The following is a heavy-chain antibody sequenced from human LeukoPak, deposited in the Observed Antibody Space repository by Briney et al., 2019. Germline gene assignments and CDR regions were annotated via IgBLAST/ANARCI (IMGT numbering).Heavy chain of an antibody. D-gene: IGHD3-3*01. CDR2: IYTSGST. CDR1: GGSISSYY. V-gene: IGHV4-4*07. CDR3: AREYYDFWSGSTPLYYSSYYMDV. Sequence: PSESLSLTCTVSGGSISSYYWSWIRQPPGKGLEWIGRIYTSGSTNYNPSLKSGVTMSVDTSKNQFSLKLSSVTAADTAVYYCAREYYDFWSGSTPLYYSSYYMDVWGKGTTVTVSS. J-gene: IGHJ6*03.